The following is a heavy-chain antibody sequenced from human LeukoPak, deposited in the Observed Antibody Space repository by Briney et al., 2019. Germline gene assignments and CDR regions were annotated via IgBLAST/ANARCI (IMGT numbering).Heavy chain of an antibody. Sequence: ASVKVSCKASGYTFTSYYMHWVRQAPGQGLEWMGIINPSGGSTNYAQKFQGRVTMTRDMSTSTVYMELSSLRSEDTAVYYCAREFSPTVVFDYWGQGTLVTVSS. V-gene: IGHV1-46*01. J-gene: IGHJ4*02. CDR2: INPSGGST. D-gene: IGHD4-23*01. CDR1: GYTFTSYY. CDR3: AREFSPTVVFDY.